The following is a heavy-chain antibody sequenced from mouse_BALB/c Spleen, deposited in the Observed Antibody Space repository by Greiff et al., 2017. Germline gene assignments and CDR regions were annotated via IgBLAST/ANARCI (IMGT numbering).Heavy chain of an antibody. CDR1: GFTFSSYA. V-gene: IGHV5-9*02. D-gene: IGHD2-3*01. CDR2: ISSGGSYT. CDR3: ARGLYDRDAMDY. J-gene: IGHJ4*01. Sequence: EVKLMESGGGLVKPGGSLKLSCAASGFTFSSYAMSWVRQTPEKRLEWVATISSGGSYTYYPDSVKGRFTISRDNARNILYLQMSSLRSEDTAMYYCARGLYDRDAMDYWGQGTSVTVSS.